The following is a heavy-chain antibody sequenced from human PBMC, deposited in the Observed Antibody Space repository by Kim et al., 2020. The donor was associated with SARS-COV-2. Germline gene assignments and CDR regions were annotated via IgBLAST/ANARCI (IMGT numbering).Heavy chain of an antibody. CDR3: AKRLASSALDV. V-gene: IGHV3-23*01. Sequence: TCYEDSVKGWFTISRDNSQIMVYLQMNSLRAEDTAIYYCAKRLASSALDVWGQGTTVTVSS. CDR2: T. J-gene: IGHJ6*02. D-gene: IGHD6-6*01.